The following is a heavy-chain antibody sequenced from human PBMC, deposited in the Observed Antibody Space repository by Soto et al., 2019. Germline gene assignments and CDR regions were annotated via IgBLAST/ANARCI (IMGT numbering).Heavy chain of an antibody. CDR2: IYWDDDK. V-gene: IGHV2-5*02. CDR1: EFSLSTSGVA. Sequence: QITLKESGPTLLKPTETLTLTCTFSEFSLSTSGVAVGWIRQPPEKALEWLALIYWDDDKRYSPSLKSRLTITKDTSKNQVVLTMTNMDPADTATYYCARGVPFDYWGQGTLVTVSS. CDR3: ARGVPFDY. D-gene: IGHD3-10*01. J-gene: IGHJ4*02.